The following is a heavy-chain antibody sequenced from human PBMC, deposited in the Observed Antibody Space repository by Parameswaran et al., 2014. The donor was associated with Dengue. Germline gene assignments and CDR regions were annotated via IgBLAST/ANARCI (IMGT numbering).Heavy chain of an antibody. V-gene: IGHV4-34*01. CDR2: INHSGNT. CDR3: ARVHRQGRGFDI. D-gene: IGHD3-10*01. Sequence: RWIRQPPGKGLDWIAEINHSGNTNYNPSFRSRVSISVDKSKNQFSLRLTSATAADTAVYYCARVHRQGRGFDIWGQGTVVTVSS. J-gene: IGHJ3*02.